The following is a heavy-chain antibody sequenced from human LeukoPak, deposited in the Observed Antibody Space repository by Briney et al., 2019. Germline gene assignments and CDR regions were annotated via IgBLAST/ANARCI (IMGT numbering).Heavy chain of an antibody. CDR1: GFTFSSYA. Sequence: GGSLRLSCAASGFTFSSYAMSWVRQAPGKGLEWVSAISGSGGSTYYADSVKGRFTISRDNSKNTLYLQMSSLRAEDTAVYSCARDGDYGPFDYWGQGTLVTVSS. V-gene: IGHV3-23*01. CDR2: ISGSGGST. J-gene: IGHJ4*02. D-gene: IGHD4-17*01. CDR3: ARDGDYGPFDY.